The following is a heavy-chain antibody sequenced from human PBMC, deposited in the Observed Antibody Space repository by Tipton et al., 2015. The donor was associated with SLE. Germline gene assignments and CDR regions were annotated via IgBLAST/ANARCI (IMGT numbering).Heavy chain of an antibody. J-gene: IGHJ5*02. CDR1: GGSISSHY. Sequence: TLSLTCTVSGGSISSHYWSWIRQPPGKGLEWIGYIYYSGSTNYNPSLKSRVTISVDTSKNQFSLKLSSVTAADTAVYYCARESRFREEAWFDPWGQGTLVTVSS. CDR3: ARESRFREEAWFDP. V-gene: IGHV4-59*11. CDR2: IYYSGST. D-gene: IGHD3-10*01.